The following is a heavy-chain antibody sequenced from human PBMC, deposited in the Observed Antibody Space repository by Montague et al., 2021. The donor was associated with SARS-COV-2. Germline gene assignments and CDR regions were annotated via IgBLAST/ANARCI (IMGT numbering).Heavy chain of an antibody. Sequence: PALVKPTQTLTLTCTFSGFSLSTSGMCVIWIRQPPGKALEWLALIDWDDDKYYSTSLKTRLTISKDTSKNQVVLTMTNMDPVDTATYYCTRIRVARGVIWVDGMDVWGQGTAITISS. CDR1: GFSLSTSGMC. CDR3: TRIRVARGVIWVDGMDV. J-gene: IGHJ6*02. D-gene: IGHD3-10*01. V-gene: IGHV2-70*01. CDR2: IDWDDDK.